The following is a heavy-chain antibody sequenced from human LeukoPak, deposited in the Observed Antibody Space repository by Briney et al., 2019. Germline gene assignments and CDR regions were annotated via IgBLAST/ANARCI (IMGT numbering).Heavy chain of an antibody. Sequence: PSETLSLTCAVYGGSLSGYYWSWIRQPPGKGLEWMGEINHSGSTNYNPSLKSRVTISVDTSKNQFSLKLSSVTAADTAVYYCARSLGVSYYYYMDVWGKGTTVTVSS. D-gene: IGHD3-16*02. CDR1: GGSLSGYY. V-gene: IGHV4-34*01. CDR3: ARSLGVSYYYYMDV. CDR2: INHSGST. J-gene: IGHJ6*03.